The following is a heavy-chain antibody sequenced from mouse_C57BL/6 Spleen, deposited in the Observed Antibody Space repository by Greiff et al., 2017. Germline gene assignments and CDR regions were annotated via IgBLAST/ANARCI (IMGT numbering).Heavy chain of an antibody. CDR3: ARGATTVVATGFDY. V-gene: IGHV3-6*01. Sequence: ESGPGLVKPSQSLSLTCSVTGYSITSGYYWNWIRQFPGNKLEWMGYISYDGSNNYNPSLKNRISITRDTSKNQFFLKLNSVTTEDTATYYCARGATTVVATGFDYWGQGTTLTVSS. D-gene: IGHD1-1*01. J-gene: IGHJ2*01. CDR1: GYSITSGYY. CDR2: ISYDGSN.